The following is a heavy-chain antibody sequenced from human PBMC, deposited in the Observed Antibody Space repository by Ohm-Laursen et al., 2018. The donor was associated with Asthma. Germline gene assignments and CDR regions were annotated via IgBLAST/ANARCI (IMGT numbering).Heavy chain of an antibody. J-gene: IGHJ4*02. CDR3: AKDSSEVVAANEY. V-gene: IGHV3-48*01. CDR2: ISSSSSTI. CDR1: GFTFSSYS. Sequence: GSLRLSCAASGFTFSSYSMNWVRQAPGKGLEWVSYISSSSSTIYYADSVKGRFTISRDNPRNTLYLQMNSLRAEDTAVYYCAKDSSEVVAANEYWGQGTLVTVSS. D-gene: IGHD2-15*01.